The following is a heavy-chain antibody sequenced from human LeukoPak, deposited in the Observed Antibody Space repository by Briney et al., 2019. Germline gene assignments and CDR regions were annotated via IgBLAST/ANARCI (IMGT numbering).Heavy chain of an antibody. CDR3: TTDSSYRFLEWVGPFYFAQ. J-gene: IGHJ4*02. CDR1: EFTFSSYA. D-gene: IGHD3-3*01. CDR2: ISFDGSKT. Sequence: GRSLRLSCGASEFTFSSYAMHWVRQAPGEGREGVAVISFDGSKTFYADSVKGRFTISRDNSKNTLFMQMNSLRTEDTAVYYCTTDSSYRFLEWVGPFYFAQWGQGTRVTVSS. V-gene: IGHV3-30*01.